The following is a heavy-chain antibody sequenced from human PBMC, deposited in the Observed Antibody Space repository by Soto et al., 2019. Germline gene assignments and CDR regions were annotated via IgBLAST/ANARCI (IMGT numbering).Heavy chain of an antibody. CDR2: VSANGQGI. CDR3: AKDRHYPRDYSHY. Sequence: GWSLRLSCAASGFTFSSSAISWVRQAPGKGLEWVSAVSANGQGIYYADSVRGRFTISRDNSKNTVFLHMDSLSAEDTAVYYCAKDRHYPRDYSHYWGQGTLVTVSS. D-gene: IGHD3-10*01. J-gene: IGHJ4*02. V-gene: IGHV3-23*01. CDR1: GFTFSSSA.